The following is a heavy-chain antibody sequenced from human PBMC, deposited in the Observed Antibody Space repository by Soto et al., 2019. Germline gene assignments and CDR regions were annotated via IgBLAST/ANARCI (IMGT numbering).Heavy chain of an antibody. CDR1: GFTFSSYA. V-gene: IGHV3-23*01. CDR3: AREGYYLNWFDP. CDR2: ISGSGDST. J-gene: IGHJ5*02. D-gene: IGHD3-10*01. Sequence: PGGSLRLSCAASGFTFSSYAMNWVRQAPGKGLEWVSVISGSGDSTYYADSVKGRFTISRDNAKNSLYLQMNSLRAEDTAVYYCAREGYYLNWFDPWGQRTLVTVSS.